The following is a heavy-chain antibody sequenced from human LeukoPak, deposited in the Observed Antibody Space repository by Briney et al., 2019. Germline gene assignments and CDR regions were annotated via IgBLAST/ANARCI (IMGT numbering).Heavy chain of an antibody. CDR1: GFTFSSYS. CDR2: ISSSSSTI. Sequence: PGGSLRLSCAASGFTFSSYSMNWVRQAPGKGLEWVSYISSSSSTIYYADSVKGRFTISRDNAKNSLYLQMNSLRAEDTAVYYCARDWAPASYYDSSGYYDYWGQGTLVTVSS. D-gene: IGHD3-22*01. CDR3: ARDWAPASYYDSSGYYDY. V-gene: IGHV3-48*01. J-gene: IGHJ4*02.